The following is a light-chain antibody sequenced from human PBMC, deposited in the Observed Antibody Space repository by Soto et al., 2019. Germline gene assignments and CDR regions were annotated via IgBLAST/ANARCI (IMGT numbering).Light chain of an antibody. V-gene: IGKV3-15*01. Sequence: EIVMTQSPATLPVSPGERATLSCRASQSVSSNLAWYQQKPGQAPRLLIYGASTRATGIPARFSGSGSGTEFTLTISSLQSEDFAVYYCQQSNNWPPWTFGQGTKVEIK. CDR1: QSVSSN. J-gene: IGKJ1*01. CDR2: GAS. CDR3: QQSNNWPPWT.